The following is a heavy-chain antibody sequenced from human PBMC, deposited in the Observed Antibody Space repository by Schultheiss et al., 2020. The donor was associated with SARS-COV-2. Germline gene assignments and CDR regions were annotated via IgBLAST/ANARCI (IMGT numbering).Heavy chain of an antibody. CDR1: GGSISSYY. J-gene: IGHJ4*02. CDR3: ARTGYSYGSDYFDY. V-gene: IGHV4-59*12. Sequence: SQTLSLTCTVSGGSISSYYWSWIRQPPGKGLEWIGYIYYSGSTNYNPSLKSRVTMSVDTSKNQFSLKLSSVTAADTAVYYCARTGYSYGSDYFDYWGQGTLVTVSS. D-gene: IGHD5-18*01. CDR2: IYYSGST.